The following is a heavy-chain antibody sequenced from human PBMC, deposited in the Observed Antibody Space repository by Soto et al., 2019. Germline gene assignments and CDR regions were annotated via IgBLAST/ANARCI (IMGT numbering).Heavy chain of an antibody. Sequence: PGGSLRLSCAASGFTFSSYAMSWVRQAPGKGLEWASAISGSGGSTYYADSVKGRFTISRANSKNTRDLQMNSLRSEDTAVYYCAKDDLTYYYDSSGSPSNWFDPWGQGTLVTVSS. CDR2: ISGSGGST. V-gene: IGHV3-23*01. CDR1: GFTFSSYA. CDR3: AKDDLTYYYDSSGSPSNWFDP. J-gene: IGHJ5*02. D-gene: IGHD3-22*01.